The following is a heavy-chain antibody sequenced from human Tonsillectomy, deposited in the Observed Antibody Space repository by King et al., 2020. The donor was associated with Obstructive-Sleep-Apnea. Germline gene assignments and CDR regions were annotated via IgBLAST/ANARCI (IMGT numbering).Heavy chain of an antibody. Sequence: QLVQSGAEVKKPGASVKVSCKASGYTFTDYYMHWVLQAPGHGLELVCWINPNTGGTNYAQKFQVLVTMYRDTAINTAYMELRRLRSDDTAVYYCAKSPGYCSGGSCYSEYYYGMDVWGQGTTVTVSS. CDR1: GYTFTDYY. CDR2: INPNTGGT. J-gene: IGHJ6*02. V-gene: IGHV1-2*04. CDR3: AKSPGYCSGGSCYSEYYYGMDV. D-gene: IGHD2-15*01.